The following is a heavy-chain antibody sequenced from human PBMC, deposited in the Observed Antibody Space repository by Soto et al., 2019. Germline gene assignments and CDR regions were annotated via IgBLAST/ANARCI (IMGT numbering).Heavy chain of an antibody. CDR3: ARAWGYSSGWLDY. CDR2: IYSGGST. V-gene: IGHV3-53*04. D-gene: IGHD6-19*01. Sequence: VGSLRLSCAASGFTVSSNYMSWVRQAPGKGLEWVSVIYSGGSTYYADSVKGRFTISRHNSKNTLYLQMNSLRAEDTAVYYCARAWGYSSGWLDYWGQGTLVTVSS. CDR1: GFTVSSNY. J-gene: IGHJ4*02.